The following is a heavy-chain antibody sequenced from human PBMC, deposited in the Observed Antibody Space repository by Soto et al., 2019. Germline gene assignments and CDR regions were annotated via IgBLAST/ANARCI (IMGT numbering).Heavy chain of an antibody. CDR1: GFTFSRYG. CDR2: ISYDGSNE. D-gene: IGHD3-22*01. Sequence: QVQLVESGGGVVQPGRSLRLSCAASGFTFSRYGIHWVRQAPGKGLEWVAVISYDGSNEYYADSVKGRFTISRDNSKKMLYLQMNSLKVEDMAVYYCAKDLVPYRMVVVNQFDYWGQGTLVTVSS. J-gene: IGHJ4*02. CDR3: AKDLVPYRMVVVNQFDY. V-gene: IGHV3-30*18.